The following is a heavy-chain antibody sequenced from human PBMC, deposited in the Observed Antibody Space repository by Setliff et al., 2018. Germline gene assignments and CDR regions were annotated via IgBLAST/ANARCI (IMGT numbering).Heavy chain of an antibody. V-gene: IGHV4-39*01. J-gene: IGHJ4*02. CDR1: GDSISSNSHY. Sequence: SETLSLTCIVSGDSISSNSHYWGWIRQPPGKGLEWIGTIYYSATTYCNPSLKSRVTISVDTSKNQFSLRLSSVTAADTAVYYCARYRNYFDSSGQTQYYFDYWGQGTLVTVS. D-gene: IGHD3-22*01. CDR3: ARYRNYFDSSGQTQYYFDY. CDR2: IYYSATT.